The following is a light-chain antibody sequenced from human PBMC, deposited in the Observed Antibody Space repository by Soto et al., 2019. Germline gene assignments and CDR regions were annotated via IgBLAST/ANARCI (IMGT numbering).Light chain of an antibody. CDR3: QQYYNAPLT. CDR2: YAS. V-gene: IGKV4-1*01. Sequence: DIEMTQSPDSLAVSLGERATINCKSSQSVLYSPNSKNYLAWYQQRPGQPPKLLIYYASIRESGVPDRFSGSGSGTDFTLTINGLQAEDVAVYYCQQYYNAPLTFGPGTKVEI. J-gene: IGKJ3*01. CDR1: QSVLYSPNSKNY.